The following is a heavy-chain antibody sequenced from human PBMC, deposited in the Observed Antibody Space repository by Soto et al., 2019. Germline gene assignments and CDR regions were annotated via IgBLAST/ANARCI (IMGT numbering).Heavy chain of an antibody. Sequence: EVKLVESGGGLVQPGGSLRLSCAASGLTFSSYWMSWVRQAPGKGLEWVANIKQDGSEKYYVDSVKGRFTISRDNAKNSLYLQMNSLRAEDTAVYYCARKGYFDYWGQGTLVTVSS. CDR1: GLTFSSYW. D-gene: IGHD6-13*01. CDR3: ARKGYFDY. V-gene: IGHV3-7*05. CDR2: IKQDGSEK. J-gene: IGHJ4*02.